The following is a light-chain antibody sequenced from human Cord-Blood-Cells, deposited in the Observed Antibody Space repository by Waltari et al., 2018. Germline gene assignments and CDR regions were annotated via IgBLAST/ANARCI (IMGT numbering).Light chain of an antibody. CDR1: SSDVGSYNL. Sequence: QSALTQPASVSGSPGPSITISCTGPSSDVGSYNLVSWYQQHPGKAPKPMIYEVSKRPSGVSNRFSGSKSGNTASLTISGLQAEDEADYYCCSYAGSSTYVFGTGTKVTVL. V-gene: IGLV2-23*02. CDR2: EVS. J-gene: IGLJ1*01. CDR3: CSYAGSSTYV.